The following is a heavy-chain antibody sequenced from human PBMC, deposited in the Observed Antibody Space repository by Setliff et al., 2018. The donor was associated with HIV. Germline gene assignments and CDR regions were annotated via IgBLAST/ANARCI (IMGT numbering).Heavy chain of an antibody. CDR2: INAGDDNT. D-gene: IGHD6-19*01. J-gene: IGHJ4*02. Sequence: ASVKVSCKAFGYTFSTNAIHRVRQAPGQRLEWMGYINAGDDNTRHSEKFQGRVTITRDTSANTAYMELSSLRSEDTAVYYCARGSCSGCYLSDYWGLGTLVTVSS. CDR1: GYTFSTNA. V-gene: IGHV1-3*01. CDR3: ARGSCSGCYLSDY.